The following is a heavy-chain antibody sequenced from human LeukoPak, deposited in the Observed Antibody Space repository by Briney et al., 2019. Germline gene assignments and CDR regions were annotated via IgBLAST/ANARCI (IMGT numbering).Heavy chain of an antibody. D-gene: IGHD1-26*01. V-gene: IGHV3-53*01. Sequence: GSLRPSCAASGFTVSSNYISWVRQAPGKGLEWVSVIYSGGNTYYADSVKGRFTISSDNSKNTLYLHMNSLRADDTAVYYCAKTIVGVTNWFDPWGQGTLVTVSS. CDR3: AKTIVGVTNWFDP. CDR2: IYSGGNT. J-gene: IGHJ5*02. CDR1: GFTVSSNY.